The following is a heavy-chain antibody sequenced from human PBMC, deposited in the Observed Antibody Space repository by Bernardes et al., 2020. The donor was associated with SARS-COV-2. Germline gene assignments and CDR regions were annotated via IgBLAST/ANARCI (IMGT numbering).Heavy chain of an antibody. J-gene: IGHJ6*02. Sequence: ASVKDSCKVSGYTLTELSMHWVRQAPGKGLEWMGGFDPEDGETIYAQKFQGRVTMTEDTSTDTAYMELSSLRSEDTAVYYCATTPPYCSGGSCYYYGMDVWGQGTTVTVSS. V-gene: IGHV1-24*01. CDR2: FDPEDGET. D-gene: IGHD2-15*01. CDR1: GYTLTELS. CDR3: ATTPPYCSGGSCYYYGMDV.